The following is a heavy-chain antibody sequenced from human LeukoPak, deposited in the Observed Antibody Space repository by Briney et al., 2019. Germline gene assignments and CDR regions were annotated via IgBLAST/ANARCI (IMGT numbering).Heavy chain of an antibody. D-gene: IGHD3-10*01. CDR3: ARVWAFGDYFDY. Sequence: GASVKVSCKASGYTFTGYYIHWVRQAPGQGLEWMGRINPNSGGTNYAQNFQGRVTMTRDTSISTAYMELSRLRSDDTAVYNCARVWAFGDYFDYWGQGTLVTVSS. CDR1: GYTFTGYY. V-gene: IGHV1-2*06. CDR2: INPNSGGT. J-gene: IGHJ4*02.